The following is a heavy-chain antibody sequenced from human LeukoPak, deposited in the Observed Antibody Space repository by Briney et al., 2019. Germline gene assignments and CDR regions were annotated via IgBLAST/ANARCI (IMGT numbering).Heavy chain of an antibody. CDR2: IWNDGRNK. J-gene: IGHJ6*02. CDR1: GFTLSRYG. V-gene: IGHV3-33*01. CDR3: ARVAWGAVAATLDV. Sequence: GGSLRLSCAASGFTLSRYGMHWVRQAPGKGLEWVAVIWNDGRNKYYADSMKGRFTISRDNSKNTVYLQMNSLRAEDTAVYHCARVAWGAVAATLDVWGQGTTVTVSS. D-gene: IGHD6-19*01.